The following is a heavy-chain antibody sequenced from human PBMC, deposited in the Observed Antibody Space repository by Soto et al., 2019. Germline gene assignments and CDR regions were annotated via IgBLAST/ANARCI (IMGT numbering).Heavy chain of an antibody. J-gene: IGHJ6*02. CDR1: GYTFTSYA. Sequence: GASVKVSCKASGYTFTSYAMHGVRQAPGQRLEWMGWINAGNGNTKYSQKFQGRVTMTEDTSTDTAYMELSSLRSEDTAVYYCATVQLGSGSYSNVGPMFYYYYGMDVWGQGTTVTVSS. CDR2: INAGNGNT. CDR3: ATVQLGSGSYSNVGPMFYYYYGMDV. D-gene: IGHD3-10*01. V-gene: IGHV1-3*01.